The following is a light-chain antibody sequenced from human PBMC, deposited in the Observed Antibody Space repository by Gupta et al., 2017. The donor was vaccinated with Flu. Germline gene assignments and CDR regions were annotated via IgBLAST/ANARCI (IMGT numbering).Light chain of an antibody. Sequence: EIVLTQSSGTLSLSPGQRATPACRTSRPLDDPSIAWYQQRPRQAPRLLIYAASTRATGVSGRFSGVGSGADFSLTISRLEAEDFALYYCHQFATLPPTFGQGTKVEIK. CDR2: AAS. CDR3: HQFATLPPT. J-gene: IGKJ1*01. V-gene: IGKV3-20*01. CDR1: RPLDDPS.